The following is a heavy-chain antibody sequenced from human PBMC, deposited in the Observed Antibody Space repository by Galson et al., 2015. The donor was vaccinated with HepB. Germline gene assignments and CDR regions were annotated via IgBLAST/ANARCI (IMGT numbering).Heavy chain of an antibody. CDR2: ISSSSSTI. J-gene: IGHJ6*03. D-gene: IGHD1-26*01. V-gene: IGHV3-48*02. Sequence: SLRLSCAASGFTFSSYSMNWVRQAPGKGLEWVSYISSSSSTIYYADSVKGRFTISRDNAKNSLYLQMNSLRDEDTAVYYCARDGVGATFYYYYYMDVWGKGTTVTVSS. CDR1: GFTFSSYS. CDR3: ARDGVGATFYYYYYMDV.